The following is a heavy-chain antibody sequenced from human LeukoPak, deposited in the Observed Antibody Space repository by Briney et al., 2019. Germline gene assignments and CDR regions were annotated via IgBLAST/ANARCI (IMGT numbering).Heavy chain of an antibody. J-gene: IGHJ5*02. V-gene: IGHV3-30*02. CDR1: GLTFSSYG. CDR2: IRYDGEKQ. D-gene: IGHD7-27*01. Sequence: GGSLRLSCAASGLTFSSYGMHWVRQAPGKGLEWVTFIRYDGEKQHYVDSVKGRFTISRDNSKDTLYLQMNDVRPEDTAVYYCTSTVLGRADWLEPWGLGTPVTVSS. CDR3: TSTVLGRADWLEP.